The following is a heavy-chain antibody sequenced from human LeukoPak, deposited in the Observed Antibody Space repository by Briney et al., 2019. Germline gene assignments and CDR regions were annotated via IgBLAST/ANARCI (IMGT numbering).Heavy chain of an antibody. V-gene: IGHV4-59*08. CDR2: IYYSGST. CDR1: GGSISSYY. CDR3: ARHSSEGGSYYSSYFDY. D-gene: IGHD1-26*01. J-gene: IGHJ4*02. Sequence: SETLSLTCSVSGGSISSYYWSWIRQSPGKGLEWIGYIYYSGSTNYNPSLKSRVTISVDTSKNQFSLKLTSVTAADTAVYYCARHSSEGGSYYSSYFDYWGQGTRVTVSS.